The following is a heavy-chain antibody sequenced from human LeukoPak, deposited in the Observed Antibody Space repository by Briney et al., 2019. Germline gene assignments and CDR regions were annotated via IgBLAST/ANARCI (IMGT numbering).Heavy chain of an antibody. V-gene: IGHV1-46*01. Sequence: ASVKVSCKASGYSFTNYYMHWVRQAPGQGLEWMGLINPSGGSTSYAQKFRGRVTMTRDTSTSTVYMELSSLRSEDTAVYYCARAGQYQLLFVAFDIWGQGTIVTVSS. D-gene: IGHD2-2*01. CDR3: ARAGQYQLLFVAFDI. CDR1: GYSFTNYY. J-gene: IGHJ3*02. CDR2: INPSGGST.